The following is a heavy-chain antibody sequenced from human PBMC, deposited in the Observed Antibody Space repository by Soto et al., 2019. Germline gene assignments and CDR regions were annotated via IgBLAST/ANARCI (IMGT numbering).Heavy chain of an antibody. CDR3: ARAFSSGWLDY. V-gene: IGHV4-61*01. J-gene: IGHJ4*02. Sequence: SEPLSLTCTVSGGSVRSGSYYWSWIRQPPGKGLEWIGYIYYSGSTNYNPSLKSRVTISVDTSKNQFSLKLSSVTAADTAVYYCARAFSSGWLDYWGQGTLVTVSS. D-gene: IGHD6-19*01. CDR1: GGSVRSGSYY. CDR2: IYYSGST.